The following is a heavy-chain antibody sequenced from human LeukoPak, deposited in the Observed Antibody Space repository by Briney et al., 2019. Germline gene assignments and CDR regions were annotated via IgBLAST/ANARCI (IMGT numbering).Heavy chain of an antibody. CDR2: IIPIFGTG. Sequence: SVKVSCKASGGTFSSYAISWVRQAPGQGLEWMGGIIPIFGTGNYAQKFQGRVTITADESTSTAYMELSSLRSEDTAVYYCARVVYRNYGYYYYYMVVWGKGPTVTVSS. V-gene: IGHV1-69*13. CDR1: GGTFSSYA. D-gene: IGHD4-11*01. J-gene: IGHJ6*03. CDR3: ARVVYRNYGYYYYYMVV.